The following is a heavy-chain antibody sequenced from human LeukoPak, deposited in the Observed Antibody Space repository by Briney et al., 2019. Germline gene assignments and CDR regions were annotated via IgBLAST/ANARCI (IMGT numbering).Heavy chain of an antibody. J-gene: IGHJ4*02. D-gene: IGHD3-22*01. CDR1: GGSISSGGYY. Sequence: SETLSLTCTVSGGSISSGGYYWSWIRQHPGKGLEWIGYIYYSGSTYYNPSLKSRVTISVDTSKNQFSLKLSSVTAADTAVYYCARWHMDYRYYYDSSGYYGGYFDYWGQGTLVTVSS. CDR2: IYYSGST. CDR3: ARWHMDYRYYYDSSGYYGGYFDY. V-gene: IGHV4-31*03.